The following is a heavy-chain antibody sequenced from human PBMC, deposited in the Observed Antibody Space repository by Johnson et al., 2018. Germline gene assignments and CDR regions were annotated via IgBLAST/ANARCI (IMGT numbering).Heavy chain of an antibody. D-gene: IGHD2-2*01. CDR1: GGTFSSYA. V-gene: IGHV1-8*02. CDR2: IIPTSGNT. J-gene: IGHJ6*02. Sequence: QVQLVQSGAEVKKPGSSVKVSCKASGGTFSSYAISWVRQAPGQGLEWMGGIIPTSGNTGYAQKVQGRVTMTRNTSISTAYMELSSLRSEDTAVYYCTTTPQLLALSMDVWGQGTTVTVSS. CDR3: TTTPQLLALSMDV.